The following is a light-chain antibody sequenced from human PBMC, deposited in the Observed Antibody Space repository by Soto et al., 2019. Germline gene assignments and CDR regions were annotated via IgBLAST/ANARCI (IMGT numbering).Light chain of an antibody. CDR3: QQFDDSVT. V-gene: IGKV3-20*01. CDR2: GAS. Sequence: EIVLTQSPGTLSLSPGERATLSCRASHTISSSYLAWYQQKPGQAPRLLIYGASSRATGIPDRFSGSGSGTEFTLTISRLEPEDSAVYYCQQFDDSVTFGQGTRLEIK. J-gene: IGKJ5*01. CDR1: HTISSSY.